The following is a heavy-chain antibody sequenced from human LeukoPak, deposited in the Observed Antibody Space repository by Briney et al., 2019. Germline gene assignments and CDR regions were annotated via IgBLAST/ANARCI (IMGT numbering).Heavy chain of an antibody. V-gene: IGHV3-23*01. D-gene: IGHD3/OR15-3a*01. J-gene: IGHJ1*01. CDR1: GFIFSSYS. CDR2: ITGSGGNT. CDR3: AKAAGKENGYDFFFQH. Sequence: GGSLRLSCAASGFIFSSYSMSWVRQAPGKGLEWVSVITGSGGNTYYADSVKGRFTISKDNSKNTVYLQMNSLRAEDTAVYYCAKAAGKENGYDFFFQHWGQGTLVTVSS.